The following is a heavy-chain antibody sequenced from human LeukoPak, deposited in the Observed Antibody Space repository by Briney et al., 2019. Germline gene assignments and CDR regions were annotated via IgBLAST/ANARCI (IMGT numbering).Heavy chain of an antibody. CDR1: GFTFSTYA. J-gene: IGHJ4*02. CDR2: ISGSGGST. D-gene: IGHD6-19*01. V-gene: IGHV3-23*01. Sequence: PGGSLRLSCAASGFTFSTYAMSWARHAPGEGREWVSAISGSGGSTYYADSVKGRFTISRDNSKNTPYLQMNSLRAEDTAVYYCASSMAGTLLLDYWGQGTLVTVSS. CDR3: ASSMAGTLLLDY.